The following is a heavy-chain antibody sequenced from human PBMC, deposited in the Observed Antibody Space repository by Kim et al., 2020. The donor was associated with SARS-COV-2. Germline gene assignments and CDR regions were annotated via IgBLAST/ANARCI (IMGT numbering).Heavy chain of an antibody. D-gene: IGHD6-19*01. CDR3: ARRGGWYLGLDAFDI. V-gene: IGHV4-59*08. Sequence: SETLSLTCTVSGGSISSYYWSWIRQPPGKGLEWIGYIYYSGSTNYNPSLKSRVTISVDTSKNQFSLKLSSVTAADTAVYYCARRGGWYLGLDAFDIWGQGTMVTVSS. CDR1: GGSISSYY. CDR2: IYYSGST. J-gene: IGHJ3*02.